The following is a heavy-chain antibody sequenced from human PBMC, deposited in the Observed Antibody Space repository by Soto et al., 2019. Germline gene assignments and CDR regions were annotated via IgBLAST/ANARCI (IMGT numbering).Heavy chain of an antibody. CDR2: ISWNSGSI. V-gene: IGHV3-9*01. CDR1: GFTFDDYA. CDR3: AKDSIRYFDWLFHY. J-gene: IGHJ4*02. Sequence: GGSLRLSCAASGFTFDDYAMHWVRQAPGKGLEWVSGISWNSGSIGYADSVKGRFTISRDNAKNSLYLQMNSLRAEDTALYYCAKDSIRYFDWLFHYWGQGTLVTVSS. D-gene: IGHD3-9*01.